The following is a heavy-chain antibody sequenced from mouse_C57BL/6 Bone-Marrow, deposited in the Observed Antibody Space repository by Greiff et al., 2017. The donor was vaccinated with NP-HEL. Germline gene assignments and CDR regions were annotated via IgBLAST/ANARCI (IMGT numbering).Heavy chain of an antibody. Sequence: DVHLVESGGGLVKPGGSLKLSCAASGFTFSSYAMSWVRQTPEKRLEWVANISDGGSYTYYPDNVKGRFTISRDNAKNNLYLQVHHLKASDTAMYYCARGYCFYAMDYWGQGTSVTVSS. CDR2: ISDGGSYT. CDR1: GFTFSSYA. D-gene: IGHD1-1*01. V-gene: IGHV5-4*01. CDR3: ARGYCFYAMDY. J-gene: IGHJ4*01.